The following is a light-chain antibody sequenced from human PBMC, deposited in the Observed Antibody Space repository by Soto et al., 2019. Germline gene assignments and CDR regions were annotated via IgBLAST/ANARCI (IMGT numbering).Light chain of an antibody. CDR2: AAS. V-gene: IGKV1-27*01. CDR3: QTSNGAPFT. Sequence: DIPMTQSPSSLSASVGDRVTITCRASQGISNFLAWYQQKPGRVPELLIVAASTLQSGVTSRFSGSGYGTNFNLDISTVQAEDVATYYCQTSNGAPFTCGPGTKVDL. CDR1: QGISNF. J-gene: IGKJ3*01.